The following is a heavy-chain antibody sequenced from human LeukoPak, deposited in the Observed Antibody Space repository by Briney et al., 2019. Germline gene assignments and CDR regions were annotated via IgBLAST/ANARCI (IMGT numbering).Heavy chain of an antibody. V-gene: IGHV1-46*01. CDR2: INPSGGST. CDR1: GYTFTSYY. CDR3: ATSGAVTFFDY. D-gene: IGHD4-17*01. J-gene: IGHJ4*02. Sequence: ASVKVSCKASGYTFTSYYMHWVRQAPGQGLEWMGIINPSGGSTSYAQKFQGRVTMTRDTSTSTVYMELSSLRSEDTAVYCCATSGAVTFFDYWGQGTLVTVS.